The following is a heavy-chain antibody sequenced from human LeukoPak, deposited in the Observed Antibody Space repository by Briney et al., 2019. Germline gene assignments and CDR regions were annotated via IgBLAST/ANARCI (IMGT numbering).Heavy chain of an antibody. J-gene: IGHJ4*02. CDR3: ARTRIPTLVTATPPPFDY. Sequence: SGPTLVKPTQTLTLTCTFSGFSLSTSGMCVSWIRQPPGKALEWLARIDWDDDKYYSTSLKTRLTISKDTSKNQVVLTITNMAPVDTATYYCARTRIPTLVTATPPPFDYWGQGTLVTVSS. V-gene: IGHV2-70*11. CDR1: GFSLSTSGMC. D-gene: IGHD2-21*02. CDR2: IDWDDDK.